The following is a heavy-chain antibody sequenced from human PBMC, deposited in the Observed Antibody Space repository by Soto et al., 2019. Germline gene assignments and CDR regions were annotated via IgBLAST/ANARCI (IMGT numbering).Heavy chain of an antibody. CDR1: GFTFSRFW. CDR3: ARVRYGGYSYYFDY. J-gene: IGHJ4*02. V-gene: IGHV3-7*03. CDR2: IQQDGSEK. Sequence: GGSLRLSCAVSGFTFSRFWMGWVRQAPGRGLEWVANIQQDGSEKYYVDSVKGRFTMSKGNVKNSLYLQMNSLGAEDTAVYYCARVRYGGYSYYFDYWGQGALVTVSS. D-gene: IGHD4-17*01.